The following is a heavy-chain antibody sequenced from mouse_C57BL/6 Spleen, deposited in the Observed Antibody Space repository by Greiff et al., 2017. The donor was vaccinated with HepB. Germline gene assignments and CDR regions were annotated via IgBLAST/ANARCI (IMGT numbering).Heavy chain of an antibody. CDR2: INPGSGGT. V-gene: IGHV1-54*01. CDR1: GYAFTNYL. J-gene: IGHJ1*03. CDR3: ARGYYGSSYWYFDV. Sequence: VQGVESGAELVRPGTSVKVSCKASGYAFTNYLIEWVKQRPGQGLEWIGVINPGSGGTNYNEKFKGKATLTADKSSSTAYMQLSSLTSEDSAVYFCARGYYGSSYWYFDVWGTGTTVTVSS. D-gene: IGHD1-1*01.